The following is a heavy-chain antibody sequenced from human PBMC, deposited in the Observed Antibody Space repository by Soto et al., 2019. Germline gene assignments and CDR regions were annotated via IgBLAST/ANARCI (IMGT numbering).Heavy chain of an antibody. V-gene: IGHV4-31*03. D-gene: IGHD1-26*01. CDR3: AGIYSGSPGGTLRY. CDR1: GGSISSGGYY. CDR2: IYYSGST. Sequence: QVQLQESGPGLVKPSQTLSLTCTVSGGSISSGGYYWSWIRQHPGKGLEWIGYIYYSGSTSYNPSLKSRVTISVDTSKNQCSLKLRSVTAADTAVYYCAGIYSGSPGGTLRYWGQGTLVTVSS. J-gene: IGHJ4*02.